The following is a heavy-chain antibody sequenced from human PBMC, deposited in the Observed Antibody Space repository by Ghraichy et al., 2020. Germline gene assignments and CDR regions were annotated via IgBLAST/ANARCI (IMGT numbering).Heavy chain of an antibody. Sequence: SETLSLTCTVSGGSISSYYWSWIRQPAGKGLEWIGRIYTSGSTNYNPSLKSRVTMSVDTSKNQFSLKLSSVTAADTAVYYCARGIQYSITMIVAPAYYFDYWGQGTLVTVSS. V-gene: IGHV4-4*07. CDR3: ARGIQYSITMIVAPAYYFDY. D-gene: IGHD3-22*01. CDR2: IYTSGST. J-gene: IGHJ4*02. CDR1: GGSISSYY.